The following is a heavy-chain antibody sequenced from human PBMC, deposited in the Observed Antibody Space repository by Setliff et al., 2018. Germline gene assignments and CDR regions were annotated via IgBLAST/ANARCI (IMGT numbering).Heavy chain of an antibody. D-gene: IGHD1-26*01. Sequence: GGSLRLSCAASGFTFDDYAMHWVRQAPGKGLEWVSGISWNSGSVGYADSVQGRFTMSRDNAKNSLYLEMNSLRAEDTAVYYCARVIVGATTTDYWGQGTLVTVSS. CDR2: ISWNSGSV. J-gene: IGHJ4*02. CDR3: ARVIVGATTTDY. V-gene: IGHV3-9*01. CDR1: GFTFDDYA.